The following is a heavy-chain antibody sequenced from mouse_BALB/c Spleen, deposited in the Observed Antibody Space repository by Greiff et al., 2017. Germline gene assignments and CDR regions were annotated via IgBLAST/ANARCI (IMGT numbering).Heavy chain of an antibody. CDR2: IRNKANGYTT. V-gene: IGHV7-3*02. D-gene: IGHD2-3*01. CDR1: GFTFTDYY. J-gene: IGHJ4*01. Sequence: EVKLVESGGGLVQPGGSLRLSCATSGFTFTDYYMSWVRQPPGKALEWLGFIRNKANGYTTEYSASVKGRFTISRDNSQSILYLQMNTLRAEDSATYYCARAIYDGYYDAMDYWGQGTSVTVSS. CDR3: ARAIYDGYYDAMDY.